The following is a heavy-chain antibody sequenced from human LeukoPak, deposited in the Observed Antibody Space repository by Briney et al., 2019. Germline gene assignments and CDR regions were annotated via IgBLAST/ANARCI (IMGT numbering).Heavy chain of an antibody. J-gene: IGHJ6*02. CDR2: ISSSGSTI. CDR1: GFTFSSYE. V-gene: IGHV3-48*03. Sequence: PGGSLRLSCAASGFTFSSYEMNWVRQAPGKGLEWVSYISSSGSTIYYADSVKSRFTISRDNAKNSLYLQMNSLRAEDAAVYYCARLGYCSSTSCYGLAYYYYYGMDVWGQGTTVTVSS. CDR3: ARLGYCSSTSCYGLAYYYYYGMDV. D-gene: IGHD2-2*01.